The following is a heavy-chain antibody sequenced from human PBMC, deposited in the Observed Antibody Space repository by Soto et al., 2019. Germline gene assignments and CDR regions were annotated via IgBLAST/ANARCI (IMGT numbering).Heavy chain of an antibody. CDR3: ARPETYYYDSSGYYPHAFDI. CDR1: GGTFSSYA. V-gene: IGHV1-69*06. D-gene: IGHD3-22*01. Sequence: QVQLVQSGAEVKKPGSSLKVSCKASGGTFSSYAISWVRQAPGQGLEWMGGIIPIFGTANYAQKFQGRVTITAEKSTSTAYMELSRLRSEDTAVYYCARPETYYYDSSGYYPHAFDIWGQGTMVTVSS. CDR2: IIPIFGTA. J-gene: IGHJ3*02.